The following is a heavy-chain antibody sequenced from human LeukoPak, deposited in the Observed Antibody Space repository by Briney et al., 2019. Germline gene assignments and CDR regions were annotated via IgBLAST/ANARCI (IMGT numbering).Heavy chain of an antibody. CDR3: ARWVGRYCSGGSCYFTDNWFDP. CDR2: ISAYNGNT. Sequence: ASVKVSCKASGYTFTSYGISWVRQAPGQGLEWMGWISAYNGNTNYAQKLQGRVTMTTDTSTSTAYMELRSPRSDDTAVYYCARWVGRYCSGGSCYFTDNWFDPWGQGTLVTVSS. D-gene: IGHD2-15*01. V-gene: IGHV1-18*01. J-gene: IGHJ5*02. CDR1: GYTFTSYG.